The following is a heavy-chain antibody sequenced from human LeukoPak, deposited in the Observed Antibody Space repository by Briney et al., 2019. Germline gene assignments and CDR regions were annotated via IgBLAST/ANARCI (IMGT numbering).Heavy chain of an antibody. D-gene: IGHD1-26*01. J-gene: IGHJ5*02. CDR1: GYTFTGYY. Sequence: ASVKVSCKASGYTFTGYYMHWVRQAPGQGLEWMEWINPNSGGTNYAQKFQGRVTMTRDTSISTAYMELSRLRSDDTAVYYCAGSGSYANWFDPWGRGTLVTVSS. CDR2: INPNSGGT. CDR3: AGSGSYANWFDP. V-gene: IGHV1-2*02.